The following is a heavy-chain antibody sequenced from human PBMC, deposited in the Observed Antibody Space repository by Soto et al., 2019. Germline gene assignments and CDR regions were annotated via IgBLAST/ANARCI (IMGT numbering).Heavy chain of an antibody. V-gene: IGHV1-18*01. CDR2: ISAYNGNT. J-gene: IGHJ4*02. CDR1: GYTFTSYG. Sequence: ASVKVSCKASGYTFTSYGISWVRQAPGQGLEWMGWISAYNGNTNYAQKLQGRVTITTDESTSTAYMELSSLRSEDTAVYYCARGLYGSGRKPVDYWGQGTLVTVSS. D-gene: IGHD3-10*01. CDR3: ARGLYGSGRKPVDY.